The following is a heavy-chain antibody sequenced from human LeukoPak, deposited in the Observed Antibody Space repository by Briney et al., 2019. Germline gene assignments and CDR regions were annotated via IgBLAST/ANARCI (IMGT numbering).Heavy chain of an antibody. CDR3: ARATTVVTPYYFDY. CDR1: CGSFSGYY. Sequence: SETLSLTWAVYCGSFSGYYWSCVRQPPGKGLEWIGEINHSGSTNYNPSLKSRVTISADTSKNQCSLKLSSVTAADTAVYYCARATTVVTPYYFDYWGQGTLVTVSS. D-gene: IGHD4-23*01. CDR2: INHSGST. V-gene: IGHV4-34*01. J-gene: IGHJ4*02.